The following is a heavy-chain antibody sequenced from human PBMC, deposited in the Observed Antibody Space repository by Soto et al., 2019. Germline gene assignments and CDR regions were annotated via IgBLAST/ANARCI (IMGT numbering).Heavy chain of an antibody. V-gene: IGHV4-31*03. J-gene: IGHJ4*02. D-gene: IGHD5-12*01. Sequence: QVQLQESGPGLVKPSQTLSLTCTVSGGSISSGGYYWSWIRQHPGKGLEWIGYIHYSGSTYYNPSLKNRVTISVDTPKNQFSLKLSSVTAADTAVYYCARDSSSGYDVFDYWGQGTLVTVSS. CDR3: ARDSSSGYDVFDY. CDR1: GGSISSGGYY. CDR2: IHYSGST.